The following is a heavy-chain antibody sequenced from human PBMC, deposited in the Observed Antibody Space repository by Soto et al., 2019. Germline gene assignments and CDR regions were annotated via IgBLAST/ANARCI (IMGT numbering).Heavy chain of an antibody. Sequence: SVKVSCKASGGTFDSYVISWLRQAPGKGLEWMGGIMPIFGTPNYAQKFRGRVTISADESTSTAYLELSSLTSDDTAVYYCARVHSSGIFYFVDPWGQGTLVTVSS. D-gene: IGHD3-10*01. J-gene: IGHJ5*02. CDR2: IMPIFGTP. CDR1: GGTFDSYV. CDR3: ARVHSSGIFYFVDP. V-gene: IGHV1-69*13.